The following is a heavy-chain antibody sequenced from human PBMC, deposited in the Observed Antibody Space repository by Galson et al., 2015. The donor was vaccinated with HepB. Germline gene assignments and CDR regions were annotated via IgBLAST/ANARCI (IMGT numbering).Heavy chain of an antibody. J-gene: IGHJ6*02. CDR1: GYTFTSYG. V-gene: IGHV1-18*04. Sequence: SVKVSCKASGYTFTSYGISWVRQAPGQGLEWMGWISAYNGNTNYAQKLQGRVTMTTDTSTSTAYMELRSLRSDDTAVYYCARGGNYDFSTYYYYGMDDWGQGTTVTVSS. CDR2: ISAYNGNT. CDR3: ARGGNYDFSTYYYYGMDD. D-gene: IGHD3-3*01.